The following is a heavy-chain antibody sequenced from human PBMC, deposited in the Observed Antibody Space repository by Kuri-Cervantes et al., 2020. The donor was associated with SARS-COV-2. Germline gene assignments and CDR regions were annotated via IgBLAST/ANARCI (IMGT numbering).Heavy chain of an antibody. CDR1: GGSISSGSYY. CDR2: INHSGST. Sequence: GSLRLSCTVSGGSISSGSYYWSWIRQPPGKGLEWIGEINHSGSTNYNPSLKSRVTISVDTSKNQFSLKLSSVTAADTAVYYCARGGDYSYWFDPWGQGTLVTVSS. V-gene: IGHV4-39*07. J-gene: IGHJ5*02. D-gene: IGHD4-17*01. CDR3: ARGGDYSYWFDP.